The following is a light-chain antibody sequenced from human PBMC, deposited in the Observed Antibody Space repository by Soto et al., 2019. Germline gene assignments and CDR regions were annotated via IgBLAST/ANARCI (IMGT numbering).Light chain of an antibody. CDR1: SSDVGGYDY. Sequence: QSVLTQPASVSGSPGQSITISCTGTSSDVGGYDYVSWYQQHPDKAPKLIIYEVTDRPSGVSSRFSGSKPGNTASLTISGLQAEDEADYYCSSLTSGSTRVFGTGTKVTVL. J-gene: IGLJ1*01. CDR2: EVT. CDR3: SSLTSGSTRV. V-gene: IGLV2-14*01.